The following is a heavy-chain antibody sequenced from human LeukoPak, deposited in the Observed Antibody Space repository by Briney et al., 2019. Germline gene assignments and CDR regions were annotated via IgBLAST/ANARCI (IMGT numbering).Heavy chain of an antibody. CDR1: GYTFTSYG. CDR3: ARGFPPRRQYDSSGYYSYYFDY. J-gene: IGHJ4*02. D-gene: IGHD3-22*01. V-gene: IGHV1-18*01. CDR2: ISAYNGNT. Sequence: ASVKVSCKASGYTFTSYGISWVRQAPGQGLEWMGWISAYNGNTNYAQKLQGRVTMTTDTSTSTAYMELRSLRSDDTAVYYCARGFPPRRQYDSSGYYSYYFDYWGQGTLVTVSS.